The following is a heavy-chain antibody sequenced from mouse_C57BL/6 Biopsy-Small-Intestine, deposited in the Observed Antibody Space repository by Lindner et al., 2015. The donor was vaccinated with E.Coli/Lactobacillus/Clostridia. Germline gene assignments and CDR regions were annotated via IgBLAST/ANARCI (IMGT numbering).Heavy chain of an antibody. V-gene: IGHV1-7*01. J-gene: IGHJ4*01. D-gene: IGHD3-3*01. Sequence: SVKVSRKASGYTFSRYGISWVRQAPGQGLEWMGWISAHNGDTNYAQKLQGRVTMTTDTSTSTAYMELRSLRSDDTAVYYCARDMWFGDNFDYWGQGTLVTVSS. CDR1: GYTFSRYG. CDR3: ARDMWFGDNFDY. CDR2: ISAHNGDT.